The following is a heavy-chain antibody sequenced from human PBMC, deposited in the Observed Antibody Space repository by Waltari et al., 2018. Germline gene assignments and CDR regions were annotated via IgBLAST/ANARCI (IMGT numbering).Heavy chain of an antibody. Sequence: VQLVDSWGGLVQPGRAPKLSCAAYGFPFSSSEMNWVHQAQGKGRGWVSYISSSGSTKDYADSEKGRFTISRDNAKNSLYLQRNSLRAEDTAVYYCARDSYDILTGYSPYYGMDVWDQGP. D-gene: IGHD3-9*01. J-gene: IGHJ6*02. CDR3: ARDSYDILTGYSPYYGMDV. CDR1: GFPFSSSE. V-gene: IGHV3-48*03. CDR2: ISSSGSTK.